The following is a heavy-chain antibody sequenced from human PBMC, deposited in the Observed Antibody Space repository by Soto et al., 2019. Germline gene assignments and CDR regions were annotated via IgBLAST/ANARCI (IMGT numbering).Heavy chain of an antibody. CDR2: ISFDGSKT. V-gene: IGHV3-30*04. J-gene: IGHJ4*02. CDR3: ARGRSTTALTPGSPYFDY. Sequence: QVQLVESGGGVVQPGRSLRLSCAASGFSFSSYAMHWVRQAPGKGLEWVAVISFDGSKTYYADSVKGRFTFSRDNPKNTLFLQINGLRAQETAVYFCARGRSTTALTPGSPYFDYTCQGTLVIFYS. D-gene: IGHD4-17*01. CDR1: GFSFSSYA.